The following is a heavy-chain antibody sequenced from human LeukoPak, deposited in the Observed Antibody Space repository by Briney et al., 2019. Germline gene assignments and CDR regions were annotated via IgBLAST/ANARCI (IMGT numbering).Heavy chain of an antibody. Sequence: GGSLRLSCAVSGFTFSDYWVTWVRQTPGKGLEFVANINRDGSVKNYVDSVKGRFTIYRENAKNSLYLQMTSLRVDDTAIYYCARDPGFSSFDYWGQGTLVTVSS. J-gene: IGHJ4*02. CDR1: GFTFSDYW. CDR3: ARDPGFSSFDY. D-gene: IGHD3-3*02. V-gene: IGHV3-7*01. CDR2: INRDGSVK.